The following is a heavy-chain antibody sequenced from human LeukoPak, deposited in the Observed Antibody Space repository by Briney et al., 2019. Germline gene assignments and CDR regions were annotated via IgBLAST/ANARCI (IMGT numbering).Heavy chain of an antibody. Sequence: PGGSLTLSCAASGFTFSGSAMHWVRQASGKGVEWVGRIRSKANSYATAYAASVKGSFTISRDDSKNTAYLQMNSLKTEDTAVYYCTRLSGSSSIDYWGQGTLVTVSS. CDR2: IRSKANSYAT. CDR1: GFTFSGSA. CDR3: TRLSGSSSIDY. J-gene: IGHJ4*02. D-gene: IGHD6-13*01. V-gene: IGHV3-73*01.